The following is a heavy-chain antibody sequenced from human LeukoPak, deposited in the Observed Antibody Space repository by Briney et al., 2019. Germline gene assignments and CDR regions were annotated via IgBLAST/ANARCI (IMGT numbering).Heavy chain of an antibody. CDR3: AREYTGRAADPKGMDV. V-gene: IGHV3-21*01. Sequence: GGSLRLSCAASGFTFSSYSMNWVRQAPGKGLEWVSSISSSSSYIYYADSVKGRFTISRDNAKNSLYLQMNSLRAEDTAVYYCAREYTGRAADPKGMDVWGQGTTVTVSS. CDR1: GFTFSSYS. D-gene: IGHD6-13*01. CDR2: ISSSSSYI. J-gene: IGHJ6*02.